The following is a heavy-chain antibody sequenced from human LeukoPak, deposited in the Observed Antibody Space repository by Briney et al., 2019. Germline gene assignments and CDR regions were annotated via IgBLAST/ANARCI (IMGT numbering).Heavy chain of an antibody. V-gene: IGHV3-21*01. D-gene: IGHD5-24*01. J-gene: IGHJ3*02. CDR2: ISSSSAYI. CDR3: AKKMDDAFDI. CDR1: GFTSSSYS. Sequence: GGSLRLSCVASGFTSSSYSMNWVRQAPGKGLEWVSFISSSSAYISYADSVKGRFTISRDNAKNSLYLQMNNLRAEDTAVYYCAKKMDDAFDIWGQGTMVTVSS.